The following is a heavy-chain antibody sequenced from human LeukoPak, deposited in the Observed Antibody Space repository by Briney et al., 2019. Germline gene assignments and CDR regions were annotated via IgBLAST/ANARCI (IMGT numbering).Heavy chain of an antibody. J-gene: IGHJ4*02. Sequence: GGSLRLSCAASGFTFSDHYIDWVRQAPGKGLEWVGRIRNKANSYTTDYAASVKGRFSISRDDSENSVYLQMNNLKTEDMAVFYCTSGFCTAARCYSSGGDYWGQGALVTVSS. CDR2: IRNKANSYTT. V-gene: IGHV3-72*01. D-gene: IGHD2-15*01. CDR1: GFTFSDHY. CDR3: TSGFCTAARCYSSGGDY.